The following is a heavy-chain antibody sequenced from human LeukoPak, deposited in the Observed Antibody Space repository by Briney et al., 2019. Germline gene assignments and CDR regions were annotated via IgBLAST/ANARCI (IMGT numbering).Heavy chain of an antibody. CDR1: GGSISSTSYQ. J-gene: IGHJ4*02. CDR3: ARGLYGSGSYDY. V-gene: IGHV4-39*07. D-gene: IGHD3-10*01. CDR2: INHSGST. Sequence: SETLSLTCTVSGGSISSTSYQWGWIRQPPGKGLEWIGEINHSGSTNYNPSLKSRVTISVDTSKNQFSLKLSSVTAADTAVYYCARGLYGSGSYDYWGQGTLVTVSS.